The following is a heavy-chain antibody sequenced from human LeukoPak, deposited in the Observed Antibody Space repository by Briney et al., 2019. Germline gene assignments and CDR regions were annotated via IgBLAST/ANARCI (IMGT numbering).Heavy chain of an antibody. V-gene: IGHV4-39*07. CDR1: GGSISSYY. J-gene: IGHJ4*02. CDR2: IYYSGST. CDR3: ARDDSRTEFDY. D-gene: IGHD3-3*01. Sequence: SEPLSLTCTVSGGSISSYYWGWIRQPPGKGLEWIGSIYYSGSTYYNPSLKSRVTISVDTSKNQFSLKLSSVTAADTAVYYCARDDSRTEFDYWGQGTLVTVSS.